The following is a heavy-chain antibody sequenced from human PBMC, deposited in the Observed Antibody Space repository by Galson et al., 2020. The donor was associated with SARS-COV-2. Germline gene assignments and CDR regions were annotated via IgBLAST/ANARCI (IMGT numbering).Heavy chain of an antibody. D-gene: IGHD3-3*01. V-gene: IGHV4-34*01. Sequence: SETLSLTCAVYGGSFSGYCWTWIRQSPGKGLQWIGEINHSGITTYSPSLKSRVSMSVDTSKNQFSLRLSSVTAADTAVYYCARAPDVDVLSGTYADGFDSWGRGTMVTVSS. J-gene: IGHJ3*01. CDR1: GGSFSGYC. CDR3: ARAPDVDVLSGTYADGFDS. CDR2: INHSGIT.